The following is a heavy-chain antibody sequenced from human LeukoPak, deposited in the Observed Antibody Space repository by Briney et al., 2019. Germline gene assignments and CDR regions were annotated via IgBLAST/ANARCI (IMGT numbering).Heavy chain of an antibody. CDR1: GFTFSSYG. Sequence: GGSLRLSCAASGFTFSSYGMHWVRQAPGKGLEWVAVISYDGSNKYYADSVKGRFTISRDNSKNTLYLEMNSLRAEDTAIYYCAKGRVSDQWGRGTLVTVSS. CDR3: AKGRVSDQ. CDR2: ISYDGSNK. V-gene: IGHV3-30*12. D-gene: IGHD2-8*01. J-gene: IGHJ4*02.